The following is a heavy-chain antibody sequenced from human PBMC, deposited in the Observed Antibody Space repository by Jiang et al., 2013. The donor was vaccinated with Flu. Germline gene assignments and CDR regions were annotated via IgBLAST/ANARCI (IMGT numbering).Heavy chain of an antibody. CDR3: AREREVGTAAMVHYFDY. J-gene: IGHJ4*02. CDR1: GFTFDDYG. Sequence: GVVRPGGSLRLSCAASGFTFDDYGMSWVRQAPGKGLEWVSGINWNGGSTGYADSVKGRFTISRDNAKNSLYLQMNSLRAEDTALYYCAREREVGTAAMVHYFDYWGQGTLVTVSS. V-gene: IGHV3-20*04. CDR2: INWNGGST. D-gene: IGHD5-18*01.